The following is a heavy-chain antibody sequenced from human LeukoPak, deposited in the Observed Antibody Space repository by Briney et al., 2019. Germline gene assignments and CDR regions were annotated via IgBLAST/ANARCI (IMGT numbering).Heavy chain of an antibody. V-gene: IGHV3-21*01. CDR3: ATDDIVALFDY. CDR1: GFTFSSYS. Sequence: GALRLSCAASGFTFSSYSMNWVRQAPGKGLEWVSSISSSSSYIYYADSVKGRFTISRDNAKNSLYLQMNSLRAEDTAVCYCATDDIVALFDYWGQGTLVTVSS. CDR2: ISSSSSYI. J-gene: IGHJ4*02. D-gene: IGHD5-12*01.